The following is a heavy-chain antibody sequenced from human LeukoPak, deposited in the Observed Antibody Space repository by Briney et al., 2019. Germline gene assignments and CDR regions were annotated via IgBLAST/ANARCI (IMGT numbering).Heavy chain of an antibody. Sequence: SEPLTLTCAVYSGFFSVYYWSWIREPPGKGLEWLGEMKHSGSTNYNPFIKSRVRLSVDTSKNQFSLNLTSVTAADTAVYYCARLYIGGYSGSTNYNWFDPWGQGTLVTVSS. CDR1: SGFFSVYY. CDR3: ARLYIGGYSGSTNYNWFDP. V-gene: IGHV4-34*01. D-gene: IGHD6-13*01. CDR2: MKHSGST. J-gene: IGHJ5*02.